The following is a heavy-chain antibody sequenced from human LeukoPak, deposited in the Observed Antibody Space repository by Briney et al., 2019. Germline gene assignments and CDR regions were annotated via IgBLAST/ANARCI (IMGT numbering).Heavy chain of an antibody. D-gene: IGHD4-23*01. J-gene: IGHJ6*02. V-gene: IGHV1-46*01. Sequence: ASVKVSCKASGYTFTSYYMHWVRQAPGQGLEWMGIINPSGGSTSYAQKFQGRVTMTRDTSTSTAYMELRSLRSDDTAVYYCAREDYGGNSAYYYYGMDVWGQGTTVTVSS. CDR3: AREDYGGNSAYYYYGMDV. CDR1: GYTFTSYY. CDR2: INPSGGST.